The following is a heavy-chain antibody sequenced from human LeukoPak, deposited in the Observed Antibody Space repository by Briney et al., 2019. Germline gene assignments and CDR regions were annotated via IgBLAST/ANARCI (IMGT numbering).Heavy chain of an antibody. V-gene: IGHV3-7*01. Sequence: GGFLRLSCAASGFTFSSYWMSWVRQAPGKGLEWVANIKQDGSEKYYVDSVKGRFTSSRDNAKNSLYLQMNSLRAEDTAVYYCARAPKEQLRGIEHFQHWGQGTVVTVSS. CDR3: ARAPKEQLRGIEHFQH. CDR1: GFTFSSYW. D-gene: IGHD6-13*01. J-gene: IGHJ1*01. CDR2: IKQDGSEK.